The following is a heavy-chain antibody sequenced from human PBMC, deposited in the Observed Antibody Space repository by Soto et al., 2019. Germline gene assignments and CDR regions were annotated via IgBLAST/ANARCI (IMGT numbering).Heavy chain of an antibody. V-gene: IGHV1-46*01. Sequence: GASVKVSCKASGYTFTSYYMHWVRQAPGQGLEWMGIINPSGGSTSYAQKFQGRVTMTRDTSASTAYMELSSLRSEDTAVYYCARVWEGYSSGWYPAFDIWGQGTMVTVSS. CDR2: INPSGGST. CDR3: ARVWEGYSSGWYPAFDI. CDR1: GYTFTSYY. J-gene: IGHJ3*02. D-gene: IGHD6-19*01.